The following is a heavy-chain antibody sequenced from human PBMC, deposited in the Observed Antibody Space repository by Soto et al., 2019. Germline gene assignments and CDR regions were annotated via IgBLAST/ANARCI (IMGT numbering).Heavy chain of an antibody. V-gene: IGHV3-7*05. CDR1: GLTIDTYW. J-gene: IGHJ4*02. CDR3: AAWSRSHWFAY. D-gene: IGHD1-1*01. Sequence: EVQLVESGGDSVQPGGSLRLSCLVSGLTIDTYWMGWVRQFPDKGLEWVANINYDDSEKPYMDSVEGRFTISRDNAKNTLFLQMNRLRVEDTAVYYCAAWSRSHWFAYWGRGTLVTVSS. CDR2: INYDDSEK.